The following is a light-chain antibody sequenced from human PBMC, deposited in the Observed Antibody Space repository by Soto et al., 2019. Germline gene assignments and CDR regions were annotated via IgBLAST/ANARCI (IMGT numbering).Light chain of an antibody. Sequence: VTPSPGTLSFSPGEGASFTCRASQSVSSRYLAWYQQKPGQAPRLLIYGTSTRATGIPDRFSGSGYGTDFTLTISRLEPEDSAVYHCQQYGSSPTTFGPGTKVDIK. CDR3: QQYGSSPTT. CDR2: GTS. J-gene: IGKJ1*01. CDR1: QSVSSRY. V-gene: IGKV3-20*01.